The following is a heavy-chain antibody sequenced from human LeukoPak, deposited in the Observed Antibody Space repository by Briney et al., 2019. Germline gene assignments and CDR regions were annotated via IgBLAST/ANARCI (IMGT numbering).Heavy chain of an antibody. CDR3: ARGSCSGGSCSHYYYYYMDV. CDR1: GFTFSSYG. D-gene: IGHD2-15*01. V-gene: IGHV3-30*02. CDR2: IRYDGSNK. Sequence: GGSLRLSCAASGFTFSSYGMHWVRQAPGKGLEWVAFIRYDGSNKYYADSVKGRFTISRDNAKNSLYLQMNSLRAEDTAVYYCARGSCSGGSCSHYYYYYMDVWGKGTTVTVSS. J-gene: IGHJ6*03.